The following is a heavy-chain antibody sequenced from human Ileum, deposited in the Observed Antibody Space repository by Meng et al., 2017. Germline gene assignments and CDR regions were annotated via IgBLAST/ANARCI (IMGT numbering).Heavy chain of an antibody. CDR1: GGSVSSGSYY. CDR3: ARSSTSPASYFFDY. Sequence: VQSAEPGPRQGGPSGPLSPPVTVSGGSVSSGSYYWSWIRQPPGKGLEWIGHIYYSGSTNYNPSLKSRVTISVDMSKNQFSLKLNSVTAADTAIYFCARSSTSPASYFFDYWGQGTLVTVSS. V-gene: IGHV4-61*01. D-gene: IGHD6-6*01. CDR2: IYYSGST. J-gene: IGHJ4*02.